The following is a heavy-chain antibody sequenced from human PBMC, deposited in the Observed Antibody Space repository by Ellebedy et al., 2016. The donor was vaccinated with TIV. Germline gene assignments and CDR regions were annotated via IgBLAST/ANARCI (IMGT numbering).Heavy chain of an antibody. D-gene: IGHD1-26*01. CDR3: ARRSPRWEPYRTQSAAFDI. Sequence: SETLSLTXTVSGGSISSYYWSWIRQPPGKGLEWIGEINHSGSTNYNPSLKSRVTMSVDTSKNQFSLKLSSVTTADTAVYYCARRSPRWEPYRTQSAAFDIWGQGTMVTVSS. CDR2: INHSGST. J-gene: IGHJ3*02. CDR1: GGSISSYY. V-gene: IGHV4-34*01.